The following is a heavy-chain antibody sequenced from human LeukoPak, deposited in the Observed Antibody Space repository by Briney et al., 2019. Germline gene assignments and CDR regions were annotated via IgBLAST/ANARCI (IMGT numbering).Heavy chain of an antibody. D-gene: IGHD6-19*01. V-gene: IGHV4-4*07. CDR1: GGSISNYY. Sequence: ETLSLTCTVSGGSISNYYWSWIRQPAGKGLEWIGRIYTSGSTNYNPSLKSRVTMSVNTSKNQFSLKLSSVTAADTAVYYCARMYSSGWQDDYWGQGTLVTVSS. CDR2: IYTSGST. CDR3: ARMYSSGWQDDY. J-gene: IGHJ4*02.